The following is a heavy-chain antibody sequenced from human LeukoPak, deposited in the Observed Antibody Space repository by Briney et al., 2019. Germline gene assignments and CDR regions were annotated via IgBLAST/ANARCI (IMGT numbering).Heavy chain of an antibody. V-gene: IGHV1-69*13. CDR3: ARARGDFWSRGYFDY. J-gene: IGHJ4*02. CDR1: GGTFSSYA. D-gene: IGHD3-3*01. CDR2: IIPIFGTA. Sequence: ASVKVSCKASGGTFSSYAISWVRQAPGQGREWMGGIIPIFGTANYAQKFQGRVTITADESTSTAYMELSSLRSEDTAVYYCARARGDFWSRGYFDYWGQGTLVTVSS.